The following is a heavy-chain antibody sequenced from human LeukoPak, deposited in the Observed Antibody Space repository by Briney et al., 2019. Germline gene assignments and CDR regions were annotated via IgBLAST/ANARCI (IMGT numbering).Heavy chain of an antibody. J-gene: IGHJ6*03. V-gene: IGHV4-38-2*01. CDR3: ASPTTRYYYMDV. CDR1: GYSISSGYY. D-gene: IGHD4-17*01. CDR2: IYHSGST. Sequence: SETLSLTCAVSGYSISSGYYWGWIRQPPGKGLEWIGSIYHSGSTYYNPSLKSRVTISADTSKNQFSLKLSSVTAADTAVYYCASPTTRYYYMDVWGKGTTVTVSS.